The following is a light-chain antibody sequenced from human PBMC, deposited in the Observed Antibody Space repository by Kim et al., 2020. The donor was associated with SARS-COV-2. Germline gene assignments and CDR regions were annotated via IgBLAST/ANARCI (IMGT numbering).Light chain of an antibody. CDR2: DVD. J-gene: IGLJ1*01. CDR3: NSYTLSGTLV. V-gene: IGLV2-14*04. Sequence: GPSITSPGTGTSEDVGGYDSGSWYQQHPGRATKLMIYDVDHRPSGISNRFSGSRSGNTASLTISRLQSEDEADYYCNSYTLSGTLVFGTGTKVTVL. CDR1: SEDVGGYDS.